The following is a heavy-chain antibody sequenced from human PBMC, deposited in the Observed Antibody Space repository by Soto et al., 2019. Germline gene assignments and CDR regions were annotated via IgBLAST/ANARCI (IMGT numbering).Heavy chain of an antibody. V-gene: IGHV3-48*02. CDR1: GFTFSSYS. CDR2: ISSSSSTI. D-gene: IGHD3-10*01. Sequence: GGFLRLSCAASGFTFSSYSMNWVRQAPGKGLEWVSYISSSSSTIYYADSVKGRFTISRDNAKNSLYLQMNSLRDEDTAVYYCARVFYSGSKYYFDYWGQGTLVTVSS. J-gene: IGHJ4*02. CDR3: ARVFYSGSKYYFDY.